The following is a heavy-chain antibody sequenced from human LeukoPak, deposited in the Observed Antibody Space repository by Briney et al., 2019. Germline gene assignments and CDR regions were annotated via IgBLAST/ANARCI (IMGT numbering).Heavy chain of an antibody. Sequence: SETLSLTCAVYGGSFSGYYWRWLRQPPGKGLEWIGEINHSGSTNYNPSLKSRVTISVDTSKHQFSLKLSSVTAADTAVYYCARIPIGYCSSTSCYAPDWYFDLWGRGTLVTVSS. D-gene: IGHD2-2*01. CDR2: INHSGST. CDR1: GGSFSGYY. V-gene: IGHV4-34*01. CDR3: ARIPIGYCSSTSCYAPDWYFDL. J-gene: IGHJ2*01.